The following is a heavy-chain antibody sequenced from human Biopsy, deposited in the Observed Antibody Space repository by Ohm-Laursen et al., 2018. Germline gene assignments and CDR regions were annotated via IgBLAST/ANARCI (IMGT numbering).Heavy chain of an antibody. V-gene: IGHV4-59*01. Sequence: GTLSLTCTVSGGSITDDYWSWIRQSPGKGLEWIGFISKGGDTTYNPSLRGRVAISVDTSKNQFSLKLSSVTAADTAIFFCARLYRLDDYWNDDPPDAFDVWGQGARVTVSS. CDR3: ARLYRLDDYWNDDPPDAFDV. J-gene: IGHJ3*01. CDR2: ISKGGDT. CDR1: GGSITDDY. D-gene: IGHD1-1*01.